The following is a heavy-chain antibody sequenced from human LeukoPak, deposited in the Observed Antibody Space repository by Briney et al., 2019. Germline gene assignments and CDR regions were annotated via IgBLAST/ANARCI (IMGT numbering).Heavy chain of an antibody. D-gene: IGHD2-2*01. CDR2: IYYSGST. CDR3: ARSPEYQLPSRFDP. Sequence: TLSLTCTVSGGSISSGGYYWSWIRQHPGTGLEWIGSIYYSGSTYYNPSLKSRVTISVDTSKNQFSLKLSSVTAADTAVYYCARSPEYQLPSRFDPWGQGTLVTVSS. V-gene: IGHV4-39*01. CDR1: GGSISSGGYY. J-gene: IGHJ5*02.